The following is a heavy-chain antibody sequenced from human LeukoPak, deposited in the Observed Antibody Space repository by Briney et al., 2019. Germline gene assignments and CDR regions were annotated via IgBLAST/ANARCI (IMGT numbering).Heavy chain of an antibody. CDR3: AAGKGPFYYDISGYLGH. Sequence: GGSLRLSCAASGFTFSSYAMSWVRQAPGKGLEWVSAISGSGGSTYYADSVKGRFTISRDNSKNTLYLQMNSLRAENTAVYYCAAGKGPFYYDISGYLGHWGQGTLVTASS. V-gene: IGHV3-23*01. D-gene: IGHD3-22*01. CDR1: GFTFSSYA. J-gene: IGHJ4*02. CDR2: ISGSGGST.